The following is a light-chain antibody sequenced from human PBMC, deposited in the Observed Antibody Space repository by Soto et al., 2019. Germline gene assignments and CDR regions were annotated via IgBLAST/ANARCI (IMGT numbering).Light chain of an antibody. V-gene: IGKV3-15*01. CDR1: QSVSSN. J-gene: IGKJ1*01. CDR2: DAS. CDR3: QRYSDWPPWT. Sequence: EIVMTQSPATLSLSPGERANPSCRASQSVSSNLAWYQQKPGQAPRLVIYDASIRATGIPDRFVGSGSGTEFTLTITGLQSEDFAVYYCQRYSDWPPWTFGQGTKVDIK.